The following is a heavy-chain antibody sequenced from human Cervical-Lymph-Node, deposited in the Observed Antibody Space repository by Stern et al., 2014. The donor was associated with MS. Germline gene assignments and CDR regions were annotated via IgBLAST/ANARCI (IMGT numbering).Heavy chain of an antibody. J-gene: IGHJ3*01. Sequence: QVQLVQSGAEVKRPGSSVKVSCKASGGSFGNHAISWVRQVPGQGLEWVGSIMPVFGVPNTAQRLQCRVTFTSDKSTATAYMELKSLRSEDTAVYYCAREGGEFGKFQFVLDIWGQGTLVTVSS. CDR3: AREGGEFGKFQFVLDI. D-gene: IGHD2-8*01. CDR1: GGSFGNHA. CDR2: IMPVFGVP. V-gene: IGHV1-69*04.